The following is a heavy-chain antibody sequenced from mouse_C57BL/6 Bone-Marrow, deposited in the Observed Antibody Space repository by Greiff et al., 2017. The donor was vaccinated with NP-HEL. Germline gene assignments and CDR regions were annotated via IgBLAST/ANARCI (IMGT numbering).Heavy chain of an antibody. D-gene: IGHD2-4*01. Sequence: VQLQQSGPELVKPGASVKISCKASGYSFTGYYMNWVKQSPEKSLEWIGEINPSTGGTTYNQKFKAKATLTVDKSSSTAYMQLKSLTSEYSAVYYCAREGIYYDYDGAWFAYWGQGTLVTVSA. CDR1: GYSFTGYY. J-gene: IGHJ3*01. CDR2: INPSTGGT. CDR3: AREGIYYDYDGAWFAY. V-gene: IGHV1-42*01.